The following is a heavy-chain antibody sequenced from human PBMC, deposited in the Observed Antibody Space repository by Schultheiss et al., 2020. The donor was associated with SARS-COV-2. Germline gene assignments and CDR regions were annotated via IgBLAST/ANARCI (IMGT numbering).Heavy chain of an antibody. CDR1: GFTFSSYA. Sequence: GGSLRLSCAASGFTFSSYAMSWVRQAPGKGLEWVSAISGSGGSTYYADSVKGRFTISRDNSKNTLYLQMNSLRAEDTAVYYCAKAPNYYDSSGYPSDPVFDYWGQGTLVTVSS. CDR3: AKAPNYYDSSGYPSDPVFDY. V-gene: IGHV3-23*01. J-gene: IGHJ4*02. CDR2: ISGSGGST. D-gene: IGHD3-22*01.